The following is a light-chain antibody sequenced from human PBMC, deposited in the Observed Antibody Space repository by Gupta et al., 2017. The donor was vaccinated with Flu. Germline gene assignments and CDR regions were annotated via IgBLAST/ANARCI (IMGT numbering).Light chain of an antibody. CDR2: EVN. Sequence: QSALTQPPSASGSPGQSVTISCTGTSSDVVGYNYVSWYQQHPGKAPKLMICEVNKRPSGLPDRLSGSKSGNTASLTVSGLQAEDEADYYCSSYAGSNTWVFGGGTKLTVL. CDR1: SSDVVGYNY. V-gene: IGLV2-8*01. CDR3: SSYAGSNTWV. J-gene: IGLJ3*02.